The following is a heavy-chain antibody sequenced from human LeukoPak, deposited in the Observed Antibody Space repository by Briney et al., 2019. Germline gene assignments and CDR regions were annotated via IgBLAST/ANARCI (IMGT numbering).Heavy chain of an antibody. Sequence: GGSLRLSCAASGFTFSSYGMSWVRQAPGKGLEWVSYISTSTNTIHYADSVKGRFTISRDNAKNSLFLQMNSLRVEDTAVYYCARDVALHHRSGIFDYWGQGALVTVSS. CDR2: ISTSTNTI. J-gene: IGHJ4*02. CDR1: GFTFSSYG. D-gene: IGHD3-22*01. V-gene: IGHV3-48*01. CDR3: ARDVALHHRSGIFDY.